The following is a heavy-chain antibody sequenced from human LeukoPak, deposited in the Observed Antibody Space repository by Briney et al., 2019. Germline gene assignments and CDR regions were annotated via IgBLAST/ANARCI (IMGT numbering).Heavy chain of an antibody. J-gene: IGHJ2*01. D-gene: IGHD4-11*01. Sequence: ASVKVSCKASGYSFNNHGLSWVLQAPGQGLEWVGWVGAGNGDTHYTQKLQGRVTMTTDTSTNTAYMDLRSLRSDDTAVYYCARASSPYNWYFDLWGRGTLVTVSS. CDR3: ARASSPYNWYFDL. CDR2: VGAGNGDT. V-gene: IGHV1-18*01. CDR1: GYSFNNHG.